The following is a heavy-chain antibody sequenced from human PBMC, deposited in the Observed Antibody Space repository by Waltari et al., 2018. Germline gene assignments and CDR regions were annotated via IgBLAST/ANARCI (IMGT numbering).Heavy chain of an antibody. D-gene: IGHD6-13*01. CDR3: ASSSSSWGEFDY. CDR1: GGSISSHY. J-gene: IGHJ4*02. V-gene: IGHV4-59*11. Sequence: QVQLQESGPGLVKPSETLSLTCTVSGGSISSHYWSWIRQPPGKGLEWIGYIYYSGSTNYNPSLKSRVTISVDTSKNQFSLKLSSVTAADTAVYYCASSSSSWGEFDYWGQGTLVTVSS. CDR2: IYYSGST.